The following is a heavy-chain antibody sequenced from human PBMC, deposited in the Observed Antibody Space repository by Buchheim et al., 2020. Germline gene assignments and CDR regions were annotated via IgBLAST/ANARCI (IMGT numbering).Heavy chain of an antibody. Sequence: EVQVTESGGGLVQPGGSLRLSCAASGFTFSNYDMHWVRQAPGKGLEWVSAVHTDGYTVYADSVKGRFIISRENTKNSAYLQMNSLRADDTAVYYCARSWVSLDNWGQGTL. CDR3: ARSWVSLDN. V-gene: IGHV3-13*04. D-gene: IGHD6-13*01. CDR2: VHTDGYT. J-gene: IGHJ4*02. CDR1: GFTFSNYD.